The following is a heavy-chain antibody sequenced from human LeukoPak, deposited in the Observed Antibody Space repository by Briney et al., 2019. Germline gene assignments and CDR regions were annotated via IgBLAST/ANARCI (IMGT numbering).Heavy chain of an antibody. CDR1: GGSVSSYY. J-gene: IGHJ4*02. CDR3: ARGEAYGSGTVHCDC. Sequence: SGSLSLNCTGSGGSVSSYYWSWIRQPTGKGLEWIGYIYYCGSTNYMPSLKSRVTISVVSSKIQFSLKLSSVTAADTAVYYCARGEAYGSGTVHCDCCGQGALVTVSS. D-gene: IGHD3-10*01. CDR2: IYYCGST. V-gene: IGHV4-59*02.